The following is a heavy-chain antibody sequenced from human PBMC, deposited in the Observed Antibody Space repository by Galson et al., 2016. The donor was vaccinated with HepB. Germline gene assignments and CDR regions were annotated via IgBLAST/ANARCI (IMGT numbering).Heavy chain of an antibody. Sequence: ISGDSVSSNVATWHWIRQSPSRGLEWLGRTYYRSKWYNDYAVSVKSRITINPDTSKNQFSLHLNSVTPEDTAVYYCARGGGPLGTAMVVDHFDYWGQGTLVTVSS. CDR1: GDSVSSNVAT. CDR3: ARGGGPLGTAMVVDHFDY. D-gene: IGHD5-18*01. V-gene: IGHV6-1*01. CDR2: TYYRSKWYN. J-gene: IGHJ4*02.